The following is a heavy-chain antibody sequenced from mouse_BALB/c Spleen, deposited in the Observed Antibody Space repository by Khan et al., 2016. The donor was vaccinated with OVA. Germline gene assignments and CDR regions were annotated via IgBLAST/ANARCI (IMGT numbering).Heavy chain of an antibody. Sequence: VQLKQSGPGLVKPSQSLSLTCTVTGYSITSDYAWNWIRQFPGNKLEWMGYISYSGSTSYTPSLKSRISITRDTSKNQFFLQLNSVTTGDTATYYCARRAYYANWYFDVWGAGTTVTVSS. D-gene: IGHD1-1*02. CDR3: ARRAYYANWYFDV. CDR1: GYSITSDYA. J-gene: IGHJ1*01. V-gene: IGHV3-2*02. CDR2: ISYSGST.